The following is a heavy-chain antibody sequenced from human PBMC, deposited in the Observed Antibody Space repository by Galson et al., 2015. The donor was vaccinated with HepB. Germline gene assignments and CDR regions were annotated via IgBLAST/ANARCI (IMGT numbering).Heavy chain of an antibody. Sequence: SVKVSCKASGYTFTGYYMHWVRQAPGQGLEWMGWINPNSGGTNYAQKFQGRVTMTRDTSISTAYMELSRLRSDDTAVYYCARALGGSYYYYYMDVWGKGTTVTVSS. CDR2: INPNSGGT. CDR1: GYTFTGYY. V-gene: IGHV1-2*02. D-gene: IGHD1-26*01. CDR3: ARALGGSYYYYYMDV. J-gene: IGHJ6*03.